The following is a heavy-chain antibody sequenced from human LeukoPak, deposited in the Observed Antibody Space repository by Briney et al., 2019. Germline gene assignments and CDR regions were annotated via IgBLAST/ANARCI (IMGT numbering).Heavy chain of an antibody. CDR3: AKDPNGDYVGAFDF. V-gene: IGHV3-23*01. CDR2: IHGSGGST. J-gene: IGHJ3*01. Sequence: GGSLRLSCAASGFTFSAYAVTWIRQAPGKGLEWVSSIHGSGGSTYYADSVKGWFTVSRDNSKNTLYLQMNSLRVEDTAIYYCAKDPNGDYVGAFDFWGQGTMVTVSS. CDR1: GFTFSAYA. D-gene: IGHD4-17*01.